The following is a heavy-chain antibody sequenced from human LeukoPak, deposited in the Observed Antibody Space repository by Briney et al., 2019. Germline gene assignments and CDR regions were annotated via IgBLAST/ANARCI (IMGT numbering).Heavy chain of an antibody. CDR1: GDSITSSAFY. Sequence: SETLSLTCTVSGDSITSSAFYWGWIRQAPGKGLEWIGSIYYSGSTYYNPSLKSRVTISLDTSKNQFSLKLSSATAADTAVYYCARHPSSSFDLFWGQGTLVTVSS. V-gene: IGHV4-39*01. J-gene: IGHJ4*02. CDR3: ARHPSSSFDLF. CDR2: IYYSGST. D-gene: IGHD6-6*01.